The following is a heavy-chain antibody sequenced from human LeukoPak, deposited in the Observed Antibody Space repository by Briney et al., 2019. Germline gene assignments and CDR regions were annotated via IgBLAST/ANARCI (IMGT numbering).Heavy chain of an antibody. Sequence: PSQTLSLTCTVSGGSISSGSYYWSWIRQPAGKGLEWIGRIYTSGSTNYNPSLRSRVTISLDTSMNQFSLKLSSVTAADTAVYYCARAHDFWSVYLWPWGQGTLVTVSS. CDR3: ARAHDFWSVYLWP. D-gene: IGHD3-3*01. CDR1: GGSISSGSYY. CDR2: IYTSGST. V-gene: IGHV4-61*02. J-gene: IGHJ5*02.